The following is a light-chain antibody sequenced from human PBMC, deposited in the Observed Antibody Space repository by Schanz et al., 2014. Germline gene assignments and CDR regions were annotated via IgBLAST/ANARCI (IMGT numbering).Light chain of an antibody. Sequence: QSVLTQPPSVSGAPGQRVTISCTGSSSNIGAGYDVHWYQQLPGTAPKLLIYDNNQRPSGVPARFSGSKSGTSASLAISGLQSEDETDYYCSAWDDSMKRVFGGGTKLTVL. CDR1: SSNIGAGYD. CDR3: SAWDDSMKRV. J-gene: IGLJ3*02. V-gene: IGLV1-40*01. CDR2: DNN.